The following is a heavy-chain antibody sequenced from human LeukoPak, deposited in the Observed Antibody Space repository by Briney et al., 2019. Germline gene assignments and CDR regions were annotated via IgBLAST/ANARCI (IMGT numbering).Heavy chain of an antibody. Sequence: GGSPRLSCATSGFTFSTYAMSWVRQAPGKGLEWVSLISGSGSGTHYADSVKGRFTISRGNSKNMLYLHMNTLRADDTAVYYCARSGTEDGYNIYFDHWGQGTLVTVSS. CDR3: ARSGTEDGYNIYFDH. D-gene: IGHD5-24*01. CDR2: ISGSGSGT. J-gene: IGHJ4*02. CDR1: GFTFSTYA. V-gene: IGHV3-23*01.